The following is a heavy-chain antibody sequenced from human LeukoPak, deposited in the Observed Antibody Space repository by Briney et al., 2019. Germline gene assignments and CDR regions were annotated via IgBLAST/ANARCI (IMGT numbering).Heavy chain of an antibody. V-gene: IGHV3-30*03. Sequence: AGGPLRLSCAASGFTFSSYGMHWVRQAPGKGLEWVAVISYDGSNKYYADSVKGRFTISRDNSKNTLYLQMNSLRAEDTAVYYCARDEGYSYGTYWYFDLWGRGTLVTVSS. CDR1: GFTFSSYG. J-gene: IGHJ2*01. CDR3: ARDEGYSYGTYWYFDL. D-gene: IGHD5-18*01. CDR2: ISYDGSNK.